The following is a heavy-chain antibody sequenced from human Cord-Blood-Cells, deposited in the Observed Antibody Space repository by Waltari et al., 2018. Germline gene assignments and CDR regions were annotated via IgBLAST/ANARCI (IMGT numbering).Heavy chain of an antibody. CDR2: IYYSGST. J-gene: IGHJ5*02. V-gene: IGHV4-39*01. D-gene: IGHD3-10*01. CDR1: GGPISSSRYY. Sequence: QLQLQESGPGLVKPSETLSLTCTVSGGPISSSRYYWGWLRQPPGKGLEWIGSIYYSGSTYYNPSLKSRVTISVDTSKNQFSLKLSSVTAADTAVYYCARQVWYGSGSYYNWFDPWGQGTLVTVSS. CDR3: ARQVWYGSGSYYNWFDP.